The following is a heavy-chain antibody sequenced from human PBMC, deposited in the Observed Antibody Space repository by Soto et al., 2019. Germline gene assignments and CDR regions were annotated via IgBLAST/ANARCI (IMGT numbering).Heavy chain of an antibody. Sequence: ASVKVSCTASGYTFTSYGISWVRQAPGQGLEWMGWISAYNGNTNYAQKLQGRVTMTTDTSTSTAYMELRSLRSDDTAVYYCARVVGYDSSGYPSEDWFDPWGQGTLVTVSS. V-gene: IGHV1-18*01. J-gene: IGHJ5*02. CDR3: ARVVGYDSSGYPSEDWFDP. CDR2: ISAYNGNT. D-gene: IGHD3-22*01. CDR1: GYTFTSYG.